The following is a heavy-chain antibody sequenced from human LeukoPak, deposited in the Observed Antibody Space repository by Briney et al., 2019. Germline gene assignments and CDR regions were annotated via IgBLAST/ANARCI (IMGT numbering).Heavy chain of an antibody. CDR3: ARESSSSSLALDY. CDR2: INHSGST. Sequence: QPSETLPLTCAVYGGSFSGYYWSWIRQPPGKGLEWIGEINHSGSTNYNPSLKSRVTISVDTSKNQFSLKLSSVTAADTAVYYCARESSSSSLALDYWGQGTLVTVSS. CDR1: GGSFSGYY. V-gene: IGHV4-34*01. J-gene: IGHJ4*02. D-gene: IGHD6-6*01.